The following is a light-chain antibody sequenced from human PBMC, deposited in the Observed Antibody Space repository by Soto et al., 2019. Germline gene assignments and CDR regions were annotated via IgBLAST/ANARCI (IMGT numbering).Light chain of an antibody. Sequence: DIQMTQSPSTLSASVGDRVTITCRASQSISSWLAWYQQKPGKAPKLLIYKASSLESGVPSSISGSGSGPEFTLTISSLQPDDFATYYCQQSNSSPWTFGQGTKVEI. CDR2: KAS. CDR3: QQSNSSPWT. CDR1: QSISSW. J-gene: IGKJ1*01. V-gene: IGKV1-5*03.